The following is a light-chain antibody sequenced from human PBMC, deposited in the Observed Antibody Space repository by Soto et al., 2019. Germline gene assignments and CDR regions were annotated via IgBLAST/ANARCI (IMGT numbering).Light chain of an antibody. CDR1: SSDVGGYNY. CDR3: SSYTSSSTRV. CDR2: EVS. Sequence: QSKLTQPASVSGSPGQSITISCTGTSSDVGGYNYVSWYQQHPGKAPKLMIYEVSNRPSGVSNRFSGSKSGNTASLTISGLQAEDEADYYCSSYTSSSTRVFGTGTKVTVL. J-gene: IGLJ1*01. V-gene: IGLV2-14*01.